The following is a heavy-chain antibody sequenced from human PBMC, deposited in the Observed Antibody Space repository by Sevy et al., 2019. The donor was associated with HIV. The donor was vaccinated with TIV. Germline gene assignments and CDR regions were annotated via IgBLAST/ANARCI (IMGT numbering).Heavy chain of an antibody. J-gene: IGHJ5*02. Sequence: GGSLRLSCKGSGYSFTSYWIGWVRQIPGKGLEWMGIIYPGDSNTRYSPSFQGQVTISADKSISTAYLQWRSLKASDTAMYYCARPLGGTLGFDPWGQGTLVTVSS. V-gene: IGHV5-51*01. CDR2: IYPGDSNT. CDR3: ARPLGGTLGFDP. CDR1: GYSFTSYW. D-gene: IGHD1-26*01.